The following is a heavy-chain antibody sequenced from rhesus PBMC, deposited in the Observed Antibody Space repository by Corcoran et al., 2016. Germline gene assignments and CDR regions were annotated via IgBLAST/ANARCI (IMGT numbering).Heavy chain of an antibody. CDR3: VTGGSRCDY. J-gene: IGHJ4*01. D-gene: IGHD4-29*01. Sequence: QVQLQESGPGLVKPSETLSLTCTVSGASISSNWWSWIRQPPGKGLEWIGEINSNSGNTNYNPSLKSRVTISKDASKTPFSLKLSSVTAADTAVYYCVTGGSRCDYWGQGVLVTVSS. CDR2: INSNSGNT. CDR1: GASISSNW. V-gene: IGHV4-80*01.